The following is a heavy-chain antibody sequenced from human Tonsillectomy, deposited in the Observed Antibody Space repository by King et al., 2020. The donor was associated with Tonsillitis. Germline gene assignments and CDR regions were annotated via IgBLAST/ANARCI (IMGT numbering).Heavy chain of an antibody. J-gene: IGHJ4*02. CDR1: GFIFSNYW. V-gene: IGHV3-74*01. D-gene: IGHD7-27*01. CDR3: VRDNWGMHD. Sequence: VQLVESGGGLVQPGGSLTLSCVASGFIFSNYWMHWVRQAPEKGLVWVAHINNDGTGTTYADSVNGRFTISRDNAKSTLHLQMNSLRDEDMGVYYCVRDNWGMHDWGQGTLITVSS. CDR2: INNDGTGT.